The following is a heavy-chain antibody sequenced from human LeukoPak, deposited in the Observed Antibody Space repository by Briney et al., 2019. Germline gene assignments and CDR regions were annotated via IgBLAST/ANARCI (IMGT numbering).Heavy chain of an antibody. J-gene: IGHJ4*02. CDR2: IYYRGST. V-gene: IGHV4-61*01. D-gene: IGHD3-10*01. Sequence: PSETLSLTCTVSGGSVSSGSYYWSWIRQTPGKGLEWIGYIYYRGSTNYNPSLKSRVTISVDTSKNQFSLKLSSVTAADTAVYYCASGGPYYYGSGSYPHWGQGTLVTVSS. CDR3: ASGGPYYYGSGSYPH. CDR1: GGSVSSGSYY.